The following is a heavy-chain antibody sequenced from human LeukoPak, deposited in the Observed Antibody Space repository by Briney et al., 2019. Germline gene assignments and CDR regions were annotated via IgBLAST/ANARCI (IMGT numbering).Heavy chain of an antibody. D-gene: IGHD3-10*01. V-gene: IGHV3-23*01. J-gene: IGHJ4*02. CDR2: ISGSGGAT. Sequence: GRSLRLSCAASGFSFSSYGMSWVRQAPGKGLEWVSGISGSGGATYYADSVKGRFTVSRDDPHNTLYLQMNSVRAEDTAVYFCARGGVDHYGSGTYYLMYYFDHWGQGALVTVSS. CDR1: GFSFSSYG. CDR3: ARGGVDHYGSGTYYLMYYFDH.